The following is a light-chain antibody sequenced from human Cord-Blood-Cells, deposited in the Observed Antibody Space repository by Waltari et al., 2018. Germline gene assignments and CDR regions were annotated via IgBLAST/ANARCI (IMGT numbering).Light chain of an antibody. J-gene: IGLJ3*02. CDR2: EVS. Sequence: QSALTPPPSSASSPRQSVTISSTATSSDGGGYHDVSWYQQHPGKAPKLMIYEVSKRPSGVSDRFSGSKSGNTASLTVSGLQAEDEADYYCCSYAGSNTWVFGGGTKLTVL. CDR3: CSYAGSNTWV. V-gene: IGLV2-8*01. CDR1: SSDGGGYHD.